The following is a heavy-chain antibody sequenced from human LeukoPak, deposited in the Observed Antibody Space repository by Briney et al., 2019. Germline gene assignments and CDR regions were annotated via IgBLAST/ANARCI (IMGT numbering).Heavy chain of an antibody. CDR2: ISERGGST. D-gene: IGHD3-10*01. CDR1: GFSFSSDG. V-gene: IGHV3-23*01. CDR3: AKRGIVIRAVIIIGFHKEAYYFDY. J-gene: IGHJ4*02. Sequence: GGSLRLSCAASGFSFSSDGMSWVRQAPGKGLEWVSGISERGGSTNYADSVKGRFIISRDTSKNTVYLQMNSLRVEDTAVYFCAKRGIVIRAVIIIGFHKEAYYFDYWGQGILVTVSS.